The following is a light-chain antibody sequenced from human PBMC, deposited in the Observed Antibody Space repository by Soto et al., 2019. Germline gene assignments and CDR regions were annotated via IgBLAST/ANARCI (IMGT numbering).Light chain of an antibody. CDR2: GAS. CDR3: QQHGDSPRT. J-gene: IGKJ1*01. V-gene: IGKV3-20*01. CDR1: QSVTSDY. Sequence: DIVLTQAPGTMSLSPGDRATLSCRANQSVTSDYLAWYQQKPGQAPRLLIYGASSRATAIPDRFSGSGSGTDFTLIISRLEPEDFAVYYCQQHGDSPRTFGQGTKVEIK.